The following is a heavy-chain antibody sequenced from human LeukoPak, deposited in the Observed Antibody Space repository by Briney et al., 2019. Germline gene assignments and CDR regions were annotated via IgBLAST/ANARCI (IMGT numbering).Heavy chain of an antibody. CDR1: GITLSNYG. V-gene: IGHV3-33*08. Sequence: GGSLRLSCAVSGITLSNYGMHWVRQAPGKGLEWVAVIWYDGSNKYYADSVKGRFTISRDNSKNTLYLQMNSLRAEDTAVYYCARQILTGYYSFDYWGQGTLVTVSS. J-gene: IGHJ4*02. D-gene: IGHD3-9*01. CDR2: IWYDGSNK. CDR3: ARQILTGYYSFDY.